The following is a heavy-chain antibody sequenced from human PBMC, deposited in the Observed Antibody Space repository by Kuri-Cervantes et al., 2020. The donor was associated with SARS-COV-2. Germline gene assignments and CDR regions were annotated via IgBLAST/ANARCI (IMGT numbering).Heavy chain of an antibody. D-gene: IGHD3/OR15-3a*01. CDR2: INHTGST. CDR1: GGSISSSSYY. V-gene: IGHV4-39*07. CDR3: ARGTYTYYDVWRGPYFDY. Sequence: GSLRLSCTVSGGSISSSSYYWGWIRQSPGKGLEWIGEINHTGSTKYNPSLKSRVTISVDASKNQFSLKLNSVTAADTAVYYCARGTYTYYDVWRGPYFDYWGQGNLVTVSS. J-gene: IGHJ4*02.